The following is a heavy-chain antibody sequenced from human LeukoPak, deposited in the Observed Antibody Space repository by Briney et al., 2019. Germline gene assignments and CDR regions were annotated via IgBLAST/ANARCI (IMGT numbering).Heavy chain of an antibody. CDR2: INPNSGGT. CDR3: ATLSTVSKHFDY. D-gene: IGHD4-11*01. V-gene: IGHV1-2*04. Sequence: ASVKVPCKASGYTFTGYYMHWVRQAPGQGLEWMGWINPNSGGTNYAQKFQGWVTMTRDTSISTAYMKLSRLRSDDTAVYYCATLSTVSKHFDYWGQGTLVTVSS. J-gene: IGHJ4*02. CDR1: GYTFTGYY.